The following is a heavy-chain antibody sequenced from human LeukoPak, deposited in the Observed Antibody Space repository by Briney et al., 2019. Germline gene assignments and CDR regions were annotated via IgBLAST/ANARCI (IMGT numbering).Heavy chain of an antibody. CDR1: GGSISDYY. J-gene: IGHJ4*02. D-gene: IGHD4-17*01. CDR3: VRGASGLTYDYGVN. Sequence: SETLSLTCTVSGGSISDYYWSWIRQPPGKGLEWIGYIYHTGNTHYNPSLKSRVTISVDTSKNQFSLNLNSVTAADTAVYYCVRGASGLTYDYGVNWGQGTLVTVSS. V-gene: IGHV4-59*01. CDR2: IYHTGNT.